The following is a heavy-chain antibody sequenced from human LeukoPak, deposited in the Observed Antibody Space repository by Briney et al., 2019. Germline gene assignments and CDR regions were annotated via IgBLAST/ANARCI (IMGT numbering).Heavy chain of an antibody. CDR3: ARDPAYDFWSGYYNDYYYYYGMDV. Sequence: GGSLRLSCAASGFTFSSYAMSWVRQAPGKGLEWVSSISSSSSYIYYADSVKGRFTISRDNAKNSLYLQMNSLRAEDTAVYYCARDPAYDFWSGYYNDYYYYYGMDVWGQGTTVTVSS. V-gene: IGHV3-21*01. J-gene: IGHJ6*02. CDR1: GFTFSSYA. CDR2: ISSSSSYI. D-gene: IGHD3-3*01.